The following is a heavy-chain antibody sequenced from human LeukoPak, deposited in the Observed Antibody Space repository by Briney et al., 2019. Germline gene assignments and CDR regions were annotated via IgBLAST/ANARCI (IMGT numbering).Heavy chain of an antibody. CDR1: GYTFTIYG. D-gene: IGHD5-24*01. V-gene: IGHV1-18*01. CDR2: ISAYNGNT. Sequence: ASVKVSCKASGYTFTIYGISWVRQAPGQGLEWMGWISAYNGNTNYAQKLQGRVTMTTDTSTSTAYMELRSLRSDDTAVYYCARDSRWLQLWDIDYWGQGTLVTVSS. CDR3: ARDSRWLQLWDIDY. J-gene: IGHJ4*02.